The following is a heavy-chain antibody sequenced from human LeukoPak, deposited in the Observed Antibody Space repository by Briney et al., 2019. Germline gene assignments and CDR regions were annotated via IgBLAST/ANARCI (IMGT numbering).Heavy chain of an antibody. J-gene: IGHJ3*02. CDR3: AREINDAFDI. CDR1: GFTFSGFW. CDR2: INSDGNRT. D-gene: IGHD3-16*01. Sequence: GGSLRLSCAASGFTFSGFWMHWVRQAPGKGLVWVSRINSDGNRTNYADSVKGRFTISRDNAKNTLYLQMNSLRAEDTAVYYCAREINDAFDIWGQGTMVTVSS. V-gene: IGHV3-74*01.